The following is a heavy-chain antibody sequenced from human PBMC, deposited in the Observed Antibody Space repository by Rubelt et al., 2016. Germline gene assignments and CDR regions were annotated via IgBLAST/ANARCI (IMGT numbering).Heavy chain of an antibody. CDR3: AGDPMGVGSNSYIDC. Sequence: QVQLQESGPGLVKPSETLSLTCTVSGDSVRSGSYWGWFRQPPGKGLEWIGSLHHSGSSGYSASLRSRVTISIDTSKNLLFLRLTSGTAADTAVYYCAGDPMGVGSNSYIDCWGQGALVTVSS. V-gene: IGHV4-38-2*02. CDR1: GDSVRSGSY. J-gene: IGHJ4*02. D-gene: IGHD1-26*01. CDR2: LHHSGSS.